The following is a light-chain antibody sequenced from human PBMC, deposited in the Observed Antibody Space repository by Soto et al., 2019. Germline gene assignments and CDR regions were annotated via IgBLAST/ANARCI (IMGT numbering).Light chain of an antibody. V-gene: IGLV4-69*01. CDR3: QTWGTGIPV. CDR1: SGHSSYA. CDR2: LTSDGSH. J-gene: IGLJ3*02. Sequence: QLVLTQSPSASASLGASVKLTCTLSSGHSSYAIAWHQQQPEKGPRYLMKLTSDGSHSKGDGIPDRFSGSSSGAERYLTISSRQSEDEADYYCQTWGTGIPVFGGGTKLTVL.